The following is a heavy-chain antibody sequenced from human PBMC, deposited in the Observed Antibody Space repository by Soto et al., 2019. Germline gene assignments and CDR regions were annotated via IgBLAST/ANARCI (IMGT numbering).Heavy chain of an antibody. CDR1: GGSFSSRNW. J-gene: IGHJ4*02. CDR2: ISHSGST. V-gene: IGHV4-4*02. CDR3: ARLVGATYFDF. Sequence: SETLSLTCAVSGGSFSSRNWWSWVRQSPGKGLEWIAEISHSGSTNYNPSLKSRATISIDNSKNEISLNLSSVTAADTAVYYCARLVGATYFDFWGQGTPVTVSS. D-gene: IGHD1-26*01.